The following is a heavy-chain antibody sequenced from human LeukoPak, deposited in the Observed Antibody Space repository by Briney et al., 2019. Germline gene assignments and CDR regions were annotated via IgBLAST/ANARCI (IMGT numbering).Heavy chain of an antibody. Sequence: GGSLRLSCAASGFTFSSNWMSWVRQAPGKGLEWVANIKQDGSEKDYVDSVKGRFTISRDTAKNSLYLQMNSLRAEDTAVYYCARIKSQGVVVPLLRSTYYFDYWGQGTLVTVSS. D-gene: IGHD2-21*01. CDR3: ARIKSQGVVVPLLRSTYYFDY. J-gene: IGHJ4*02. CDR1: GFTFSSNW. CDR2: IKQDGSEK. V-gene: IGHV3-7*01.